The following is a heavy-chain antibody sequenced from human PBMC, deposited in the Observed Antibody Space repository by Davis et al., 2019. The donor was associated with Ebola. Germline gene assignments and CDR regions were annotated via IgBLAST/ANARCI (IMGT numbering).Heavy chain of an antibody. CDR2: VKFSGDSN. CDR1: GGSISGYH. J-gene: IGHJ4*02. D-gene: IGHD3-10*01. CDR3: ARGYGSGSNFDY. Sequence: PSETLSLTCTVSGGSISGYHWDWIRQPPGKGLEWIGDVKFSGDSNYYNPSLKSRVTISVDTSKNQFSLKLSSVTAADTAVYYCARGYGSGSNFDYWGQGTLVTVSS. V-gene: IGHV4-59*08.